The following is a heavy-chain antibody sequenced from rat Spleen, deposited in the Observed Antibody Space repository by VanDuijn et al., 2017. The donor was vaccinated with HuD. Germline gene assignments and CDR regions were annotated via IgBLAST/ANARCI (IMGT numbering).Heavy chain of an antibody. Sequence: EVQLVESGGGLVQPGRSLKLSCAASGFTFSNYYMAWVRQAPTKGLEWVAYISTAGGNTYYRDSVRGRFTISRDNAKSTLYLQMDSLRSEDTATYYCGRANWDDFDYWGQGVMVTVSS. CDR3: GRANWDDFDY. V-gene: IGHV5-25*01. CDR1: GFTFSNYY. D-gene: IGHD5-1*01. CDR2: ISTAGGNT. J-gene: IGHJ2*01.